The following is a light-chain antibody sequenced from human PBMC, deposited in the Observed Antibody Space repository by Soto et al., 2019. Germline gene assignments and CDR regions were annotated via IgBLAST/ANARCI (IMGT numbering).Light chain of an antibody. J-gene: IGKJ1*01. V-gene: IGKV1-5*03. CDR2: KAS. CDR3: QQYSSYSRT. Sequence: IQMTQSPSTLSVSVGDRVTITCRASQSISTWLAWYQQKPGKAPKVLIHKASSLESGVPSRFTGSGSGTEFTLTITSLQPDDFATYYCQQYSSYSRTFGHGTKVEIK. CDR1: QSISTW.